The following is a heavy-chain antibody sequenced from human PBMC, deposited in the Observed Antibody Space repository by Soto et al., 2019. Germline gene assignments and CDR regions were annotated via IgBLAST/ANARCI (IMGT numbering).Heavy chain of an antibody. D-gene: IGHD3-3*01. V-gene: IGHV1-18*01. CDR3: ARDLGFLEWLFITPVDY. CDR1: GYTFTSYG. CDR2: ISAYNGNT. Sequence: GASVKVSCKASGYTFTSYGISWVRQAPGQGLEWMGWISAYNGNTNYAQKLQGRVTMTTDTSTSTAYMELRSLRSDDTAVYYCARDLGFLEWLFITPVDYWGQGTLVTVSS. J-gene: IGHJ4*02.